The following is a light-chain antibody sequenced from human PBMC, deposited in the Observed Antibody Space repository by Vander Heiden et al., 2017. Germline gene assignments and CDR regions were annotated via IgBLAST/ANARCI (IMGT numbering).Light chain of an antibody. V-gene: IGKV4-1*01. CDR2: WAS. J-gene: IGKJ4*01. CDR3: QQSSTAPLT. CDR1: KSVLSSSNNKNY. Sequence: DIVMTQSPDYLAVSLGERATINCKASKSVLSSSNNKNYLAWYQQIPGQPPKLLINWASTRESGVPDRFSGSGSGTDFTLTISSLQAEDVAVYYCQQSSTAPLTFGGGTKVEIK.